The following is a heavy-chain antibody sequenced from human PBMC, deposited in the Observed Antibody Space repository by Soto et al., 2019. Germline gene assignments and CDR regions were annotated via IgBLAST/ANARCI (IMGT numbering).Heavy chain of an antibody. CDR2: IIPIFGTA. D-gene: IGHD6-13*01. CDR1: GGTFSSYG. Sequence: SVKVSCKASGGTFSSYGISWVRQAPGQGLEWMGGIIPIFGTANYAQKFQGRVTITADESTSTAYMELSSLRSEDTAVYYCARDGYSSSWYPFWGQGTLVTVSS. CDR3: ARDGYSSSWYPF. V-gene: IGHV1-69*13. J-gene: IGHJ4*02.